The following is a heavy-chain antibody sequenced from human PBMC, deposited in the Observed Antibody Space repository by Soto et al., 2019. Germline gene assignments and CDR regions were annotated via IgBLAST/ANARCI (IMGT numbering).Heavy chain of an antibody. Sequence: QVQLVQSGAEVKKPGASVKVSCKASGYTISSYGLSCVRQAPGQGLEWMGWIAHNGNTNYARKFQGRYTLTIDTSTGTAYMGLRSLRSDDRAVYYCARDRGGGFRYGMGVWGQVTSVTGSS. J-gene: IGHJ6*02. V-gene: IGHV1-18*01. D-gene: IGHD2-15*01. CDR2: IAHNGNT. CDR1: GYTISSYG. CDR3: ARDRGGGFRYGMGV.